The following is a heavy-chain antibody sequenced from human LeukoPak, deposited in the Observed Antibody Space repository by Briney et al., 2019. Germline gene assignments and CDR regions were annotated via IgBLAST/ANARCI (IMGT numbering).Heavy chain of an antibody. CDR3: ASYSYYYDSSGYFDY. V-gene: IGHV3-53*01. Sequence: GGSLRLSCAASGFTVSSNYMSWVRQAPGKGLEWVSVIYSGGSTYYADSVKGRFTISRDNSKNTLYLQMNSLRAEDTAVYYCASYSYYYDSSGYFDYWGQGTLVTVSS. D-gene: IGHD3-22*01. CDR1: GFTVSSNY. CDR2: IYSGGST. J-gene: IGHJ4*02.